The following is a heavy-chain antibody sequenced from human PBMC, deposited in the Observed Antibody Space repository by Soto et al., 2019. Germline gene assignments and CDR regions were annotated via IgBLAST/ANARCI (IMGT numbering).Heavy chain of an antibody. CDR2: FDPEDGET. D-gene: IGHD4-4*01. CDR1: GYTLTELS. CDR3: ATTVTDYSNSQITYYFDY. Sequence: ASVKVSCKVSGYTLTELSMHWVRQAPGKGLEWMGGFDPEDGETIYAQKFQGRITMTEDTSTDTAYMELSSLRSEDTAAYYCATTVTDYSNSQITYYFDYWGQGTLVTVSS. J-gene: IGHJ4*02. V-gene: IGHV1-24*01.